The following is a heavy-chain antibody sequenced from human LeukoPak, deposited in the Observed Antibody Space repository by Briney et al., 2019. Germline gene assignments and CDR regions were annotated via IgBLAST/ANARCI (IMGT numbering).Heavy chain of an antibody. CDR2: IIPILGIA. CDR1: GGTFSSYA. V-gene: IGHV1-69*04. CDR3: ARASRGLELRRDYYYGMDV. Sequence: GASVKVSCKASGGTFSSYAISWVRQVPGQGLEWMGRIIPILGIANYAQKFQGRVTITADKSTSTAHMELSSLRSEDTAVYYCARASRGLELRRDYYYGMDVWGQGTTVTVSS. J-gene: IGHJ6*02. D-gene: IGHD1-7*01.